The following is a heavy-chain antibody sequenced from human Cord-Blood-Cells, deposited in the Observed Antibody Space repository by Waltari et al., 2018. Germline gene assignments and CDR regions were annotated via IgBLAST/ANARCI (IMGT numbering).Heavy chain of an antibody. V-gene: IGHV4-39*01. J-gene: IGHJ3*02. Sequence: QLQLQESGPGLVKPSETLSLTCTVSGGSISSSSYYWGWIHQPPGKGLEWIGSIYYSGSTYYNPSLKSRVTISVDTSKNQFSLKLSSVTAADTAVYYCARSRGYSYGDAFDIWGQGTMVTVSS. CDR3: ARSRGYSYGDAFDI. CDR2: IYYSGST. CDR1: GGSISSSSYY. D-gene: IGHD5-18*01.